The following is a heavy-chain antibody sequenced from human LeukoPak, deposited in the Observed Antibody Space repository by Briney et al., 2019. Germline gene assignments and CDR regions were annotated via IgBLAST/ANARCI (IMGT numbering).Heavy chain of an antibody. V-gene: IGHV3-21*01. CDR3: ARQATSNTYYFDY. Sequence: GGSLRLSCEASEFTFSSYSMNWVRQAPGKGLEWVSAISSRSTYIYYADSVKGRFTISRDNAQNSLYLQMNSLRAEDTAVYYCARQATSNTYYFDYWGQGTLVTVSS. CDR1: EFTFSSYS. CDR2: ISSRSTYI. D-gene: IGHD2-21*01. J-gene: IGHJ4*02.